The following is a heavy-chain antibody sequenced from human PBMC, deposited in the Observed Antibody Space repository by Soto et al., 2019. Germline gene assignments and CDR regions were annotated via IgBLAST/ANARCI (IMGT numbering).Heavy chain of an antibody. Sequence: SETLSLTCTVSGGSISSGGYYWSWIRQHPGKGLEWIGYIYYSGSTYYNPSLKSRVTTSVDTSKNQFSLKLSSVTAADTAVYYCARDIRPTRGYYYGMDVWGQGTTVTVSS. J-gene: IGHJ6*02. D-gene: IGHD1-1*01. V-gene: IGHV4-31*02. CDR2: IYYSGST. CDR1: GGSISSGGYY. CDR3: ARDIRPTRGYYYGMDV.